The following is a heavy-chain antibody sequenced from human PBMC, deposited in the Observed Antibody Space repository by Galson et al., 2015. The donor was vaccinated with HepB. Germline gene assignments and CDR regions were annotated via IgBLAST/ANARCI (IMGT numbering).Heavy chain of an antibody. V-gene: IGHV1-18*01. CDR1: GYTFTNYA. J-gene: IGHJ4*02. CDR2: ISAYNGNT. D-gene: IGHD5-18*01. Sequence: SVKVSCKASGYTFTNYALHWVRQAPGQRLEWMGWISAYNGNTNYAQKLQGRVTMTTDTSTSTAYMELRSLRSDDTAVYYCASGIQLWNDYWGQGTLVTVSS. CDR3: ASGIQLWNDY.